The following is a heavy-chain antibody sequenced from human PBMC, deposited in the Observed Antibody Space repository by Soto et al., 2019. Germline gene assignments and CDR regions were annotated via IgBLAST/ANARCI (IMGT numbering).Heavy chain of an antibody. Sequence: QVQLVQSGAEVKKPGASVKVSCKASGYTFTSYAMHWVRQAPGQRPEWMGWINAGNGNTKYSQKFQGRVTITRDTSASTAYMELSSLRSEDTAVYYCARDLAAAGTGWFDPWGQGTLVTVSS. CDR1: GYTFTSYA. D-gene: IGHD6-13*01. J-gene: IGHJ5*02. V-gene: IGHV1-3*01. CDR3: ARDLAAAGTGWFDP. CDR2: INAGNGNT.